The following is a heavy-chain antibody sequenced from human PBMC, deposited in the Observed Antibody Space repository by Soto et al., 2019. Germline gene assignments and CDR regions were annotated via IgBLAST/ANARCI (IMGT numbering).Heavy chain of an antibody. J-gene: IGHJ4*02. CDR1: GGSFSGYY. CDR2: INHSGST. V-gene: IGHV4-34*01. Sequence: SETLSLTCAVYGGSFSGYYWSWIRQPPGKGLEWIGEINHSGSTNYNPSLKSRVTISVDTSKNQFSLKLSSVTAADTAVYYCAGRFFSRSSTFDYWGQGTLVTVSS. D-gene: IGHD6-6*01. CDR3: AGRFFSRSSTFDY.